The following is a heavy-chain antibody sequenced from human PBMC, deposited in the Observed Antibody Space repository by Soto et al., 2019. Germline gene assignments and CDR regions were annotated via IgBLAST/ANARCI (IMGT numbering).Heavy chain of an antibody. CDR1: GGTFSSYA. CDR3: EVTTGY. V-gene: IGHV1-69*06. Sequence: SVKVSCKTSGGTFSSYAISWVRQAPGQGLEWMGGIVPIVDTSTYAPQFRGRVSMTADTSINTVYLELTTLTYEDTAVYYCEVTTGYWGQGTMVTVS. D-gene: IGHD4-17*01. CDR2: IVPIVDTS. J-gene: IGHJ4*02.